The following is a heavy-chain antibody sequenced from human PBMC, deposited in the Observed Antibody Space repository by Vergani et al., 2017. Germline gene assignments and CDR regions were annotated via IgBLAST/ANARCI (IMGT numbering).Heavy chain of an antibody. V-gene: IGHV3-30*02. J-gene: IGHJ4*02. CDR1: GFIFNYYG. Sequence: QVHLVESGGGVVQPGGSLRLSCAASGFIFNYYGINWVRQAPGKGLELVSFIRSDGGSEMYADSVRGRFTISRDNSKNTVSLEMLSLRTEDTAVYYCAKGHSGQIGSPHDYYFDYWGQGTLVTVSS. D-gene: IGHD1-26*01. CDR3: AKGHSGQIGSPHDYYFDY. CDR2: IRSDGGSE.